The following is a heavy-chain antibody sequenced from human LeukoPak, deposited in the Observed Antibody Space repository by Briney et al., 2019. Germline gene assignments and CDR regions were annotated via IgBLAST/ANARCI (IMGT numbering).Heavy chain of an antibody. J-gene: IGHJ4*02. CDR3: TRRALNYYDSSGGDY. CDR1: GFTFSGSA. D-gene: IGHD3-22*01. CDR2: IRSNANSYAT. V-gene: IGHV3-73*01. Sequence: GGSLRLSCAASGFTFSGSAMHWVRQASGKGLEWVGRIRSNANSYATAYAASVKGRFTISRDDSKNTAYLQMNSLKTEDTAVYYCTRRALNYYDSSGGDYWGQGTLVTVSS.